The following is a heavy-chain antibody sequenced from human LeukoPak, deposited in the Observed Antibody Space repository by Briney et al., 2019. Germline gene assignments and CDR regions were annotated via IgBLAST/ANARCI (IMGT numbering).Heavy chain of an antibody. CDR2: IYWNDDR. CDR3: AHDSVGWDGFDY. J-gene: IGHJ4*02. Sequence: NESGPTLVKPTQTLTLTCTFSGFSLSTSGVGVAWIRQPPGKALECLALIYWNDDRHYGPSLKSRLSTTKDTSKNHAVLTMTNMDPLDTGTYYCAHDSVGWDGFDYWGQGILVTVSS. CDR1: GFSLSTSGVG. D-gene: IGHD5/OR15-5a*01. V-gene: IGHV2-5*01.